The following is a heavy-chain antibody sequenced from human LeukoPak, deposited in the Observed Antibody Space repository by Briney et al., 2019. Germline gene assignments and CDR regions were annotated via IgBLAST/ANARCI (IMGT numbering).Heavy chain of an antibody. CDR1: GESFSGYY. CDR2: INHSGST. Sequence: SETLSLTCAVYGESFSGYYWSWIRQPPGKGLEWIGEINHSGSTNYNPSLMSRVNISVDTSKNQFSLKLSSVTAADTAVYYCARGPGGTVATFDYWGQGTLVTVSS. J-gene: IGHJ4*02. CDR3: ARGPGGTVATFDY. D-gene: IGHD4-23*01. V-gene: IGHV4-34*01.